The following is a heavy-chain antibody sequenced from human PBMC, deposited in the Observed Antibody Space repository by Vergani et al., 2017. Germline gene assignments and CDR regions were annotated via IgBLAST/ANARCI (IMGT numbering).Heavy chain of an antibody. CDR1: GFTFSTYD. CDR3: VKDAGSYENFFDS. D-gene: IGHD1-26*01. V-gene: IGHV3-23*01. CDR2: LTGGGGRT. Sequence: EVQLLESGGSLKQPGGSVRLSCAASGFTFSTYDMHWVRQAPGKGLECVSALTGGGGRTYYADSFKGRFIISRDNSRDTLYLQMNSLRPENTATYYCVKDAGSYENFFDSWGQGTLVTVSS. J-gene: IGHJ4*02.